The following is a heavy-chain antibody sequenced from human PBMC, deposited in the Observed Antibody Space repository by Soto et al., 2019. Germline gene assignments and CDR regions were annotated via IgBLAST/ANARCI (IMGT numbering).Heavy chain of an antibody. J-gene: IGHJ4*02. D-gene: IGHD3-22*01. Sequence: PSETLSLTCSVSGGSVSNKTYYWSWIRQPPGKRLEWIGYVYYSGATNYNPSLKSRVSISVDTSKNQFSLKLSSVTAADTAVYYCAREPYHYDSSGYYDYWGQGTLVTVSS. CDR2: VYYSGAT. CDR1: GGSVSNKTYY. V-gene: IGHV4-61*01. CDR3: AREPYHYDSSGYYDY.